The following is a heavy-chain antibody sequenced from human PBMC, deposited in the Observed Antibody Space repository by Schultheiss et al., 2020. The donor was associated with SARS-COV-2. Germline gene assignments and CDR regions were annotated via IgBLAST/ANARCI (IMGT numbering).Heavy chain of an antibody. CDR2: IYYSGST. V-gene: IGHV4-61*01. CDR3: ARSLTAMGEFDP. Sequence: SETLSLTCTVSGGSVSSGSDHWSWIRQPPGKGLEWIGYIYYSGSTNYNPSVKSRVTMSVDKSKNQFSLKLSSVTAADTAVYYCARSLTAMGEFDPWGQGTLVTVSS. D-gene: IGHD5-18*01. CDR1: GGSVSSGSDH. J-gene: IGHJ5*02.